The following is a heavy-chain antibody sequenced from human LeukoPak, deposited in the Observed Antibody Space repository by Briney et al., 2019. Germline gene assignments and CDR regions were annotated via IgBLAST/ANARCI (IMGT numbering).Heavy chain of an antibody. CDR2: INPNSGGT. CDR1: GYTFTGYY. V-gene: IGHV1-2*02. CDR3: ARVRPYDYVWGSYRQPGHGWFDP. Sequence: ASVKVSCKASGYTFTGYYMHWVRQAPGQGLEWMGWINPNSGGTNYAQKFQGRVTMTRDTSISTAYMGLSRLRSDDTAVYYCARVRPYDYVWGSYRQPGHGWFDPWGQGTLVTVSS. D-gene: IGHD3-16*02. J-gene: IGHJ5*02.